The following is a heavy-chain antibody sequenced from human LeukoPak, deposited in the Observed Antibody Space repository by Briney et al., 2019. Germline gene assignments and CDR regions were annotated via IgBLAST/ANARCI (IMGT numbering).Heavy chain of an antibody. Sequence: GGSLRLSCAASGFTFSTHSMHWVRQAPGKGLDWVAVMSNDGSMKYYADSVKGRFTISRDNSKNTLHLQMNSLRAEDTAVYYCSTEAVVTVTGFDSWGQGTLVTVSS. CDR1: GFTFSTHS. CDR2: MSNDGSMK. J-gene: IGHJ4*02. V-gene: IGHV3-30-3*01. CDR3: STEAVVTVTGFDS. D-gene: IGHD2-15*01.